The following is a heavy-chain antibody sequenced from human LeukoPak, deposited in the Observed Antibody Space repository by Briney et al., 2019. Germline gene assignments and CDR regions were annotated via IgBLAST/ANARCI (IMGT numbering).Heavy chain of an antibody. V-gene: IGHV3-7*04. CDR3: ARGIDEWLYLNY. CDR2: MNRDGSEV. D-gene: IGHD3-3*01. Sequence: GGSLRHSRAASGYAFAAFWMTCVRQAPGKGPEFVATMNRDGSEVAYGNSVRGRFTISRDNAKNSLYLQMYSLRAEDTAVYYCARGIDEWLYLNYWGQGALVTVSS. J-gene: IGHJ4*02. CDR1: GYAFAAFW.